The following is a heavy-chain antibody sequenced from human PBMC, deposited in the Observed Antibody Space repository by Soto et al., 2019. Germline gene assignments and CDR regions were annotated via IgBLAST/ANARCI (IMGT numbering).Heavy chain of an antibody. CDR2: IYYSGST. Sequence: SETLSLTCTVSGGSISSYYWSWIRQPPGKGLEWIGYIYYSGSTNYNPSLKSRVTISVDTSKNQFSLKLSSVTAADTAVYYCARDTYYDILTGAGFDIWGQGTMVTVS. CDR1: GGSISSYY. V-gene: IGHV4-59*08. CDR3: ARDTYYDILTGAGFDI. D-gene: IGHD3-9*01. J-gene: IGHJ3*02.